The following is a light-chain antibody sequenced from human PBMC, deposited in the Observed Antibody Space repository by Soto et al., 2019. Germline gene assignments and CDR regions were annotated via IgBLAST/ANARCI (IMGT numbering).Light chain of an antibody. Sequence: QTVVTQEPSFSVSPGGTVTLTCGLSSGSVSASYGPSWYQQTPGQAPRRLIYSAYTRSSGVPDRFSGSILGNNAALTITGAQADDQSYYYCVLYLGSGIWVFGGGTKLAFL. CDR3: VLYLGSGIWV. V-gene: IGLV8-61*01. CDR1: SGSVSASYG. CDR2: SAY. J-gene: IGLJ3*02.